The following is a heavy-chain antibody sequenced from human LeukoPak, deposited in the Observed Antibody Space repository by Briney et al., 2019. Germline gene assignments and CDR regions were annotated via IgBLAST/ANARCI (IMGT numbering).Heavy chain of an antibody. Sequence: GGSLRLSCAASGFTFSSYWMHWVRQAPGKGLVWVSRINSDGSSTSYADSVKGRFTISRDNAKNSLYLQMNSLRAEDTAVYYCAREGSYGSGSSYYYYGMDVWGQGTTVTVSS. D-gene: IGHD3-10*01. CDR3: AREGSYGSGSSYYYYGMDV. J-gene: IGHJ6*02. CDR2: INSDGSST. CDR1: GFTFSSYW. V-gene: IGHV3-74*01.